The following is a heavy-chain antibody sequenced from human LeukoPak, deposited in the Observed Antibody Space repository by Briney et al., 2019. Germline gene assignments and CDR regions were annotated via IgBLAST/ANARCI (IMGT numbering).Heavy chain of an antibody. Sequence: SETLSLTCTVSGGSISSYYWSWIRQPPGKGQEWIGYIYYSGSTNYNPSLKSRVTISVDTSKNQFSLRLSSVTAADTAVYYCARVGVEFLDAFDIWGQGTMVTVSS. CDR2: IYYSGST. D-gene: IGHD3-3*01. J-gene: IGHJ3*02. V-gene: IGHV4-59*01. CDR1: GGSISSYY. CDR3: ARVGVEFLDAFDI.